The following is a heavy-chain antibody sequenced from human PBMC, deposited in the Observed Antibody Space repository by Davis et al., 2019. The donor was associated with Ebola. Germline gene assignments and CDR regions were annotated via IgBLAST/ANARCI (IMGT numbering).Heavy chain of an antibody. CDR3: ARGLRSSSPH. J-gene: IGHJ4*02. D-gene: IGHD6-13*01. Sequence: AASVKVSCKASGGTFSRHAISWVRQAPGQGLEWMGGIIPIFCTANYAQKFQGRVTITADESTSTAYMELSSLRSEDTAVYYCARGLRSSSPHWGQGTLVTVSS. CDR2: IIPIFCTA. V-gene: IGHV1-69*13. CDR1: GGTFSRHA.